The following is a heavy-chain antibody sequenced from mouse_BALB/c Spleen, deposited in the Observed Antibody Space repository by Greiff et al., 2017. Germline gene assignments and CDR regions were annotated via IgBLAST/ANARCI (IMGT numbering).Heavy chain of an antibody. CDR3: ARADGYYQGSWFAY. J-gene: IGHJ3*01. D-gene: IGHD2-3*01. CDR2: IWGDGST. Sequence: VQLQQSGPGLVAPSQSLSITCTVSGFSLTGYGVNWVRQPPGKGLEWLGMIWGDGSTDYNSALKSRLSISKDNSNSQVFLKMNSLQTDDTARYYCARADGYYQGSWFAYWGQGTLVTVSA. CDR1: GFSLTGYG. V-gene: IGHV2-6-7*01.